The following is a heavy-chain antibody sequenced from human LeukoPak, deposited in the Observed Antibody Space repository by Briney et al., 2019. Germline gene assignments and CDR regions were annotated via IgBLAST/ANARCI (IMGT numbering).Heavy chain of an antibody. D-gene: IGHD3-16*01. Sequence: ASVKVSCKASGGTFSSYYMHWVRQAPGQGLEWMGIINPSGGSTSYAQKFQGRVTMTRDTSTSTVYMELSSLRSEDTAVYYCAREIRPGALGGSLFDYWGQGTLVTVSS. CDR1: GGTFSSYY. J-gene: IGHJ4*02. CDR3: AREIRPGALGGSLFDY. V-gene: IGHV1-46*01. CDR2: INPSGGST.